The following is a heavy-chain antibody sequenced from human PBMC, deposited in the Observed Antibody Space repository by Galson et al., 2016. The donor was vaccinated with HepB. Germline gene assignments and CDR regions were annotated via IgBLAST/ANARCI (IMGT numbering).Heavy chain of an antibody. J-gene: IGHJ4*02. V-gene: IGHV4-28*01. CDR3: ASPIHLWALEY. Sequence: ETLSLTCAVSGYSISSYNWWGWIRQPPGKGLEWIGYMFYDGRTYYSPSLWSRVTISLDTSRNQFSLNLRSVTAADTAVYYCASPIHLWALEYWGQGALVTVSS. CDR1: GYSISSYNW. CDR2: MFYDGRT. D-gene: IGHD5-18*01.